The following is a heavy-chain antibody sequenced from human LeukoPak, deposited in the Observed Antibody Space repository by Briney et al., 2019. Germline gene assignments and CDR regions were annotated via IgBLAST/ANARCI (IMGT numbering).Heavy chain of an antibody. J-gene: IGHJ4*02. CDR3: AKDTTIAVAGLFDY. CDR2: IRGSGDSTTT. V-gene: IGHV3-23*01. Sequence: GGSLRLSCAASGFTFSSYAMSWVRQAPGKGLEWVSAIRGSGDSTTTYYADSVKGRFTISRDNSKNTLYLQMNSLRAEDTAVYYCAKDTTIAVAGLFDYWGQGTLVTVSS. D-gene: IGHD6-19*01. CDR1: GFTFSSYA.